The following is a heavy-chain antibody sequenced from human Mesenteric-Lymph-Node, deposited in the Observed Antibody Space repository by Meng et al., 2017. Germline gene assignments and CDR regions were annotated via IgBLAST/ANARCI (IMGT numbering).Heavy chain of an antibody. V-gene: IGHV4-39*01. Sequence: QLQLQEAGAGVGKPSETRSLTCTASGGPISNSNFYWGWIRQPPGKGLEWIGSIFHSGSTYYNPSLKSRVTVSVDTSKNQFTLKLNSVTTADTAMYYCARPRRWLQSEFDFWGPGTLVTVSS. CDR2: IFHSGST. D-gene: IGHD5-24*01. CDR3: ARPRRWLQSEFDF. CDR1: GGPISNSNFY. J-gene: IGHJ4*02.